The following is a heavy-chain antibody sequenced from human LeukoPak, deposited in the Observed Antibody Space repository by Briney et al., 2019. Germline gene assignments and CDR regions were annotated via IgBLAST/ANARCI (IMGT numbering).Heavy chain of an antibody. J-gene: IGHJ6*04. V-gene: IGHV3-33*01. CDR2: IWYDGSNK. Sequence: PGGSLRLSCAASGFTFSSYGMHWVRQAPGKGLEWVAVIWYDGSNKYYADSVKGRFTISRDNSKNTLYLQMNSLRAEDTAVYYCARWIAVAVALIWNPHYYYYGMDVWGKGTTVPVSS. D-gene: IGHD6-19*01. CDR1: GFTFSSYG. CDR3: ARWIAVAVALIWNPHYYYYGMDV.